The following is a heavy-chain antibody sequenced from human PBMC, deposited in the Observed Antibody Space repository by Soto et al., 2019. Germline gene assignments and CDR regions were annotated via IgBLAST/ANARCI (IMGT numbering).Heavy chain of an antibody. Sequence: QVQLLQSGAEVKNHGSSVKVSCKTSGGTFSNDAISWVRQAPGQGLEWMGGIIPIYGTTHYAQKFQGRVNLSADESTGTAYMELSSLRSEDTGVYYCARDGMGTIVGGMDVWGQGTTVTVSS. CDR3: ARDGMGTIVGGMDV. V-gene: IGHV1-69*01. J-gene: IGHJ6*02. CDR1: GGTFSNDA. CDR2: IIPIYGTT. D-gene: IGHD7-27*01.